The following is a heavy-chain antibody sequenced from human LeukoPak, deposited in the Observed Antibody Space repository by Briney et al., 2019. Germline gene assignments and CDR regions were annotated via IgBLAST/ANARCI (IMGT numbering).Heavy chain of an antibody. J-gene: IGHJ4*02. CDR3: ARVRSGSYSIDY. Sequence: NTSETLSLTCTVSGGSISSYYWSWIRQPPGKGLEWIGYIYYSGSTNYNPSLKSRVTISVDTSKNQFSLKLSSVTAADTAVYYCARVRSGSYSIDYWGQGTLVTVSS. CDR2: IYYSGST. CDR1: GGSISSYY. D-gene: IGHD1-26*01. V-gene: IGHV4-59*01.